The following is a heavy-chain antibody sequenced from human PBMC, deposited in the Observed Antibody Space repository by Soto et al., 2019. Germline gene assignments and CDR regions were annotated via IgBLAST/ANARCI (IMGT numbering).Heavy chain of an antibody. Sequence: SETLSLTCAVSGGSISRGGYSWSWIRQPPGKGLEWIGYIYHSGSTYYNPSLKSRVTISVDRSKNQFSLKLSSVTAADTAVYYCARGTTITGTTPGYWFDPWGQGTLVTVSS. V-gene: IGHV4-30-2*01. CDR3: ARGTTITGTTPGYWFDP. J-gene: IGHJ5*02. CDR2: IYHSGST. CDR1: GGSISRGGYS. D-gene: IGHD1-7*01.